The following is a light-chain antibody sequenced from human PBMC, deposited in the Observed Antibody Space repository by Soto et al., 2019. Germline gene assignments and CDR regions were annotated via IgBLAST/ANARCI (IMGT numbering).Light chain of an antibody. CDR1: IDDVTAYYR. Sequence: QSALTQPPSVSGSPGQSVTISCSGTIDDVTAYYRVSWYQQTPGTAPKLMIYDVSNRPSGVPDRFSGSRSGNTASLTISGLQAEDEGDYYCSVYTRTSTYVFGTVTKLTVL. CDR2: DVS. J-gene: IGLJ1*01. V-gene: IGLV2-18*01. CDR3: SVYTRTSTYV.